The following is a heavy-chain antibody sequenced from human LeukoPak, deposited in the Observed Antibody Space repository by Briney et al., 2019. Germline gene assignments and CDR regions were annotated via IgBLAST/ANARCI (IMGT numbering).Heavy chain of an antibody. J-gene: IGHJ4*02. CDR1: GFTFSSYA. D-gene: IGHD3-3*01. CDR2: ISLSGGST. V-gene: IGHV3-23*01. CDR3: AKNFLSGYDFWSGYFADY. Sequence: PGGSLRICYAASGFTFSSYAMTWVRQAPCNELEWVSGISLSGGSTYNADSVKGRFTISRDNSKNTLYLQMNSLRAEDTAVYYCAKNFLSGYDFWSGYFADYWGQGTLVTVSS.